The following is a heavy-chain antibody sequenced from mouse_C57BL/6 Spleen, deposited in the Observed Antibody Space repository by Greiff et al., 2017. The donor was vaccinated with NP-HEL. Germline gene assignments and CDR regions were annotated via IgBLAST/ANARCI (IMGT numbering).Heavy chain of an antibody. D-gene: IGHD2-1*01. CDR1: GYAFSSSW. J-gene: IGHJ4*01. V-gene: IGHV1-82*01. CDR2: IYPGDGDT. CDR3: ATIYYGNYYVMDY. Sequence: VQLQQSGPELVKPGASVKISCKASGYAFSSSWMNWVKQRPGKGLEWIGRIYPGDGDTNYNGKFKGKATLTADKSSSTAYMQLSSLTSEDSAVYFCATIYYGNYYVMDYWGQGTSVTVSS.